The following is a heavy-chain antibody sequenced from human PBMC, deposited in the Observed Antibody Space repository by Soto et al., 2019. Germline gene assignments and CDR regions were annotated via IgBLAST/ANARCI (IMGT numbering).Heavy chain of an antibody. CDR1: GYTFTSYA. V-gene: IGHV1-3*01. D-gene: IGHD1-1*01. CDR3: ARVSGGLQSDYYYMDV. Sequence: ASVKVSCKASGYTFTSYAMHWVRQAPGQRLEWMGWINAGNGNTKYSQKFQGRVTITRDTSASTAYMELSSLRSEDTAVYYCARVSGGLQSDYYYMDVWGKGTTVTVSS. CDR2: INAGNGNT. J-gene: IGHJ6*03.